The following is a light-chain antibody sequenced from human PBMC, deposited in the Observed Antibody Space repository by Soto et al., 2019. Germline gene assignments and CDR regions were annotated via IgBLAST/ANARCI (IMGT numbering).Light chain of an antibody. V-gene: IGKV3-15*01. CDR1: QSVSNN. Sequence: EIVMTQSPATLSVSPGERATLSCRASQSVSNNLAWYQQKPGQAPRLLIYGSSTRATGIPARFSGSGSGTEFTLTISSLQSEDFGVYYCQQYNSWPPLTFGGGTKVEIK. J-gene: IGKJ4*01. CDR3: QQYNSWPPLT. CDR2: GSS.